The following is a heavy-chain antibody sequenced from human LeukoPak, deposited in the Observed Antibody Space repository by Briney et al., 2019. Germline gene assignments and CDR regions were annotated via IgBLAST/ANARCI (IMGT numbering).Heavy chain of an antibody. CDR1: GYSFTSYW. D-gene: IGHD6-13*01. J-gene: IGHJ6*03. Sequence: GESLKISCKGSGYSFTSYWIGWVRQMPGKGLEWMGIIYPGDSDTRYSPSFQGQVIISADKSISTAYLQWSSLKASDTAMYYCARVITAASFYMDVWGKGTTVTVSS. CDR2: IYPGDSDT. V-gene: IGHV5-51*01. CDR3: ARVITAASFYMDV.